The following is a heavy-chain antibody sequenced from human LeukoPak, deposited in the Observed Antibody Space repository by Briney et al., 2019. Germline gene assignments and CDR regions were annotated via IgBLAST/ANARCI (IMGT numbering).Heavy chain of an antibody. J-gene: IGHJ4*02. V-gene: IGHV3-21*06. CDR1: GFTFKTHT. CDR3: ARREPQGCSGTSCFAGPVGH. D-gene: IGHD2-2*01. Sequence: GSLRLSCAASGFTFKTHTMNWVRQAPGKGLEWVSSISGTSDYIYYADSVKGRFTISRDNGQNSLYLQMNSLRAEGTAVYYCARREPQGCSGTSCFAGPVGHWGQGTLVTVSS. CDR2: ISGTSDYI.